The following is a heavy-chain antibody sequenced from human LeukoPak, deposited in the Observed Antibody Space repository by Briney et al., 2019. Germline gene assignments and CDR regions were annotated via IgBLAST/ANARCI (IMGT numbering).Heavy chain of an antibody. V-gene: IGHV3-7*03. CDR3: ARGGGLDV. J-gene: IGHJ6*02. CDR1: GFTFSSYW. D-gene: IGHD3-16*01. Sequence: GGSLRLSCAASGFTFSSYWINWARQAPGKGLEWVASINHNGNVNYYVDSVKGRFTISRDNAKNSLYLQMSNLRAEDTAVYFCARGGGLDVWGQGATVTVSS. CDR2: INHNGNVN.